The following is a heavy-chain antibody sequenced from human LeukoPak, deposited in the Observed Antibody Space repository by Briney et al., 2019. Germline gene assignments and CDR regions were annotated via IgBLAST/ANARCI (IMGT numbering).Heavy chain of an antibody. J-gene: IGHJ5*02. CDR2: ISGSGGST. CDR3: AKESPRPPRAATMVRNKEDWFDP. D-gene: IGHD3-10*01. V-gene: IGHV3-23*01. CDR1: GFTFSSYA. Sequence: GGSLRLSCAASGFTFSSYAMSWVRQAPGKGLEWVSAISGSGGSTYYADSVKGRFTISRDNSKNTLYLQMNSLRAEDTAVYYCAKESPRPPRAATMVRNKEDWFDPWGQGTPVTVSS.